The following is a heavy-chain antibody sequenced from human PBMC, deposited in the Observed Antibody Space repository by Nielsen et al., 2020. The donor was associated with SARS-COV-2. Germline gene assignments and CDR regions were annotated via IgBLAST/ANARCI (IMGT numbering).Heavy chain of an antibody. D-gene: IGHD6-13*01. Sequence: SLKISCAASGFTFDDYAMHWVRQAPGKGLEWVSGISWNSGSIGYADSVKGRFTISRDNAKNSLYLQMNSLRAEYTALYYCAKDIAAAGTVYWGQGTLVTVSS. V-gene: IGHV3-9*01. CDR1: GFTFDDYA. CDR2: ISWNSGSI. CDR3: AKDIAAAGTVY. J-gene: IGHJ4*02.